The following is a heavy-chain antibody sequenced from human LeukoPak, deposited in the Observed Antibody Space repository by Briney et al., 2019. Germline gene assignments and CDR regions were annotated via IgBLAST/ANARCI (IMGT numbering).Heavy chain of an antibody. D-gene: IGHD2/OR15-2a*01. J-gene: IGHJ4*02. CDR2: MIPNSGNT. CDR3: ARGGVRTEYPGDY. Sequence: ASVKVSCKASGYTLTSYDIKWVRQATRQGLEWMGWMIPNSGNTGYAQKFQGRVTITRNTSISTAYMELSSVRSEDTAVYYCARGGVRTEYPGDYWGQGTLGTVSS. V-gene: IGHV1-8*01. CDR1: GYTLTSYD.